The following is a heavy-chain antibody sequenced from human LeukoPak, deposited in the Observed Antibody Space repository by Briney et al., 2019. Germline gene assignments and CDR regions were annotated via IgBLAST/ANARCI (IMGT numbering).Heavy chain of an antibody. D-gene: IGHD2-15*01. V-gene: IGHV1-2*02. CDR1: GYTFTGYY. CDR3: ARDPRTLNCSGGSCDYHYYMDV. J-gene: IGHJ6*03. CDR2: INPNSGGT. Sequence: ASVKVSCKASGYTFTGYYMHWVRQAPGQGLEWMGWINPNSGGTNYAQKFQGRVTMTRDTSISTAYMELSRLRSDDTAVYYCARDPRTLNCSGGSCDYHYYMDVWGKGTTVTISS.